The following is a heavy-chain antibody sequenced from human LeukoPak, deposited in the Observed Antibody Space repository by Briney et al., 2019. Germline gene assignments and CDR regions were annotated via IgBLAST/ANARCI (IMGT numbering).Heavy chain of an antibody. J-gene: IGHJ4*02. V-gene: IGHV1-46*01. CDR1: GYTFTSYY. CDR2: INPSGGST. D-gene: IGHD3-3*01. CDR3: ARDRRISLYDFWSGYDFGY. Sequence: ASVKVSCKASGYTFTSYYMHWVRQAPGQGLEWMGIINPSGGSTSYAQKFQGRVTMTRDTSTSTVYMELSSLRSEDTAVYYCARDRRISLYDFWSGYDFGYWGQGTLVTVSS.